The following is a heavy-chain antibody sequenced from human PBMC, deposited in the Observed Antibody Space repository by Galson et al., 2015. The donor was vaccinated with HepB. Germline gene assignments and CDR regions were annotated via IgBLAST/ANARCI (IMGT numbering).Heavy chain of an antibody. J-gene: IGHJ4*02. D-gene: IGHD3-22*01. CDR2: IYYSGGT. Sequence: TLSLTCSVSGASISRSNSYWGWIRQPPGKGLEWIGTIYYSGGTYYKPSLKSRVTLSVGTSKNQLSLNLNSVTAADTAVYYCARRGPGGSGYYRVLYYFDYWDQGILVTVSS. CDR1: GASISRSNSY. CDR3: ARRGPGGSGYYRVLYYFDY. V-gene: IGHV4-39*01.